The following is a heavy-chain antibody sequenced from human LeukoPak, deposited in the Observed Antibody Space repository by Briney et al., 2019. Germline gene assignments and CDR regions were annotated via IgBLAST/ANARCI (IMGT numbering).Heavy chain of an antibody. CDR1: GFTFSSYA. J-gene: IGHJ3*02. V-gene: IGHV3-30-3*01. Sequence: GGSLRLSCVDSGFTFSSYAMHWVRQAPGKGLEWVAVISYDGSNKYYADSVKGRFTISRDNSKNTLYLQMNSLRAEDMAVYYSFIRGEDAFDIWGQGTMVTVSS. D-gene: IGHD3-16*01. CDR3: FIRGEDAFDI. CDR2: ISYDGSNK.